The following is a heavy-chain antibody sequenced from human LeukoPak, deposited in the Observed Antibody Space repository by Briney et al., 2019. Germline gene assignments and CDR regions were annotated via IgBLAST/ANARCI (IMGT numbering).Heavy chain of an antibody. D-gene: IGHD2-2*01. CDR3: ARVARKVVPAAVDY. CDR2: IYHSGST. J-gene: IGHJ4*02. CDR1: GGSISSGGYY. Sequence: PSETLSLTCTVSGGSISSGGYYWSWIRQPPGKGLEWIGYIYHSGSTYYNPSLKSRVTISVDRSKNQFSLKLSSVTAADTAVYYCARVARKVVPAAVDYWGQGTLVTVSS. V-gene: IGHV4-30-2*01.